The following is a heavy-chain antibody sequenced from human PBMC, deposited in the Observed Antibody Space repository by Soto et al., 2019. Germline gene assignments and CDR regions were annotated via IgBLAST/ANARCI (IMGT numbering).Heavy chain of an antibody. CDR3: ARDSTPSEDYDFWSGYSYGMDV. V-gene: IGHV4-4*02. CDR1: GGSISSSNW. J-gene: IGHJ6*02. CDR2: IYHSGST. Sequence: QVQLQESGPGLVKPSGTLSLTCAVSGGSISSSNWWSWVRQPPGKGLEWIGEIYHSGSTNYNPSLKSRVTISVDKSKNQFSLKLSSVTAADTAVYYCARDSTPSEDYDFWSGYSYGMDVWGQGTTVTVSS. D-gene: IGHD3-3*01.